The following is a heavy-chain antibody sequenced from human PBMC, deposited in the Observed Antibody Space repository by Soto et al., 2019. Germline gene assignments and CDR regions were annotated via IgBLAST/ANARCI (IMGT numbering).Heavy chain of an antibody. V-gene: IGHV1-18*01. J-gene: IGHJ4*02. CDR3: ARDFTKSSSWPYYFDY. Sequence: QVQLVQSGAEVKKPGASVKVSCKASGYTFTTYGISWGRKAPGQGLEWMGWISAYSGSTKFAQKLQGRVTMTTDTSTTTAYMELRSLTSDDTAVYYCARDFTKSSSWPYYFDYWGQGTLVTVSS. D-gene: IGHD6-13*01. CDR2: ISAYSGST. CDR1: GYTFTTYG.